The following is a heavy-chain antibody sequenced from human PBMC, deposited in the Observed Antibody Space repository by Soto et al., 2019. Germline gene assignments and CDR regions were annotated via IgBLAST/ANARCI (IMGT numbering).Heavy chain of an antibody. CDR1: GGSISSDDYY. CDR2: IYYSGSA. J-gene: IGHJ6*02. V-gene: IGHV4-30-4*01. D-gene: IGHD6-25*01. Sequence: QVQLQESGPGLVKPSQTLSLTCTVSGGSISSDDYYWSWIRQPPGKGLEWIGYIYYSGSAYYTPSLQSRVSISIDTSKNQFSLKLTSVTATDTAVYFCARGAALNTYYNSYGMDVWGQGTTVTVSS. CDR3: ARGAALNTYYNSYGMDV.